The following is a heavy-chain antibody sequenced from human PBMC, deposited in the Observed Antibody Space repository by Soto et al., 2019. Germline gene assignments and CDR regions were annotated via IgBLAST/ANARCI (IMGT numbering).Heavy chain of an antibody. CDR2: IYHSGGT. V-gene: IGHV4-34*01. D-gene: IGHD3-22*01. J-gene: IGHJ4*02. CDR1: GGSFSGYY. CDR3: ARHDDSSGSDY. Sequence: PSETLSLTCAVFGGSFSGYYWNWIRQPPGKGLEWIGEIYHSGGTNYNPSLKSRVTISVDTSKNQFSLKLSSVTAADTAVYYCARHDDSSGSDYWGQGTLVTVSS.